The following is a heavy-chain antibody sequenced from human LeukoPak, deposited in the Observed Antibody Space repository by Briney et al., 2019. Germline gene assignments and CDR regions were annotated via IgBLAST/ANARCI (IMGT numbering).Heavy chain of an antibody. CDR1: GGSISSYY. J-gene: IGHJ2*01. V-gene: IGHV4-59*01. Sequence: PSETLSLTCTVSGGSISSYYWSWIRQPPGKGLEWIGYIYYSGSTNYNPSLKSRVTISVDTSKNQFSLKLSSVTAADTAVYYCARGERHWYFDLWGRGTLVTVSS. D-gene: IGHD1-1*01. CDR2: IYYSGST. CDR3: ARGERHWYFDL.